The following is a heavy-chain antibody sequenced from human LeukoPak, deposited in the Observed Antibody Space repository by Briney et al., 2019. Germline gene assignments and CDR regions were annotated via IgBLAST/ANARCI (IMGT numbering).Heavy chain of an antibody. J-gene: IGHJ5*02. CDR1: GGSFSGYY. CDR2: INHSGST. CDR3: ARVRVCSSTSCPTRA. D-gene: IGHD2-2*01. Sequence: SETLSLTCAVYGGSFSGYYWSWIRQPPGKGLDWIGEINHSGSTNYNPSLKSRVTISVDTSKNQFSLKLSSVTAADTAVYYCARVRVCSSTSCPTRAWGQGTLVTVSS. V-gene: IGHV4-34*01.